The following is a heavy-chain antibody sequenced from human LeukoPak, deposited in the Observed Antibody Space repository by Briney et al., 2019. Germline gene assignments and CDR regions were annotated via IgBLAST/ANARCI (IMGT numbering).Heavy chain of an antibody. J-gene: IGHJ3*02. CDR2: INHSGST. D-gene: IGHD5-24*01. V-gene: IGHV4-34*01. CDR3: ARGPGDGYNLHDAFDI. Sequence: SETLSLTCAVYGGSFSGYYWSWIRQPPGKGLEWIGEINHSGSTNYNPSLKSRVTISVDTSKNQFSLKLSSVTAADTAVYYCARGPGDGYNLHDAFDIWGQGTMVTVSS. CDR1: GGSFSGYY.